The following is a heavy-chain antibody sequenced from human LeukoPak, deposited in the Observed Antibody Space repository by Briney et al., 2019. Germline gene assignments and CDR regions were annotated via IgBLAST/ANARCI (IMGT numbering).Heavy chain of an antibody. CDR1: GGTFSSYA. V-gene: IGHV1-2*02. J-gene: IGHJ4*02. Sequence: GASVKVSCKASGGTFSSYAISWVRQAPGQGLEWMGWINPNSGGTNYAQKFQGRVTMTRDTSISTAYMELSRLRSDDTAVYYCARLRGLYCSGGSCYSVDYFDYWGQGTLVTVSS. D-gene: IGHD2-15*01. CDR2: INPNSGGT. CDR3: ARLRGLYCSGGSCYSVDYFDY.